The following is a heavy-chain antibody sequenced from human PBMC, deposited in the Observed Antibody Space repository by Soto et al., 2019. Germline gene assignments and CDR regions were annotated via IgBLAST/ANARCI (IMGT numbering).Heavy chain of an antibody. CDR2: INHSGST. J-gene: IGHJ4*02. CDR3: AATQRISGRAY. Sequence: SETLSLTCAVYGGSFRGYYWSWIRQPPGKGLEWIGEINHSGSTNYNPSLKSRVTISVDTSKNQFSLKLSSVTAADTAVYYCAATQRISGRAYWGQGTLVTVSS. V-gene: IGHV4-34*01. CDR1: GGSFRGYY. D-gene: IGHD2-15*01.